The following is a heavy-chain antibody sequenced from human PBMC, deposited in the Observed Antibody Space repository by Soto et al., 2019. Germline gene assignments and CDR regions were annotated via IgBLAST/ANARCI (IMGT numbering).Heavy chain of an antibody. J-gene: IGHJ3*01. Sequence: PSETLSLTCRVSNVSITRSYWNWIRQTPGKGLEWIGFVYYSGITNYNPSLKSRVSISIDTSKNQFSLKLTSVTAADTAVYYCARSTPTLWFTLWGQGTMVTVSS. CDR3: ARSTPTLWFTL. CDR1: NVSITRSY. D-gene: IGHD2-15*01. V-gene: IGHV4-59*01. CDR2: VYYSGIT.